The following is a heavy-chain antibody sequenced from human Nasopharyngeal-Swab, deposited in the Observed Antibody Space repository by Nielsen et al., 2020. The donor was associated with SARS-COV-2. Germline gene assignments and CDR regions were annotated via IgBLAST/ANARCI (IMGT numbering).Heavy chain of an antibody. D-gene: IGHD1-7*01. CDR2: IYTSGST. Sequence: SETLSLTCTVSGGSISSYYWSWIRQPAGKGLEWIGRIYTSGSTNYNPSLKSRVTMPVDTSKNQFSLKLSSVTAADTAVYYCARGSITGTTGAWFDPWGQGTLVTVSS. J-gene: IGHJ5*02. CDR1: GGSISSYY. V-gene: IGHV4-4*07. CDR3: ARGSITGTTGAWFDP.